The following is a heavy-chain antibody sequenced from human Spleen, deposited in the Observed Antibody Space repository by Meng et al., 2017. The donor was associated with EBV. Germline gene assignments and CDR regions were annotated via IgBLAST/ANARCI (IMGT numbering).Heavy chain of an antibody. CDR3: ARGGLGELSFYW. CDR2: IYQSGSA. CDR1: GGSINNGGYS. V-gene: IGHV4-30-2*05. D-gene: IGHD3-16*02. J-gene: IGHJ4*02. Sequence: QLQLQESGSGLGKPSQTLSLTCAVSGGSINNGGYSWSWIRQPPGKGLDWIGYIYQSGSAYYNPSLKSRVTMSVDMSKNQFSLKLSSVTAADTAVYFCARGGLGELSFYWWGQGTLVTVSS.